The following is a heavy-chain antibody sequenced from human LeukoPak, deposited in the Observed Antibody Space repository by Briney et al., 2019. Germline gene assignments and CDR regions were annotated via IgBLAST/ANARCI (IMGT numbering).Heavy chain of an antibody. Sequence: SETLSLTCTVSGGSISSYYWSWIRQPAGKGLEWIGRIYTSGSTNYNPSLKSRVTMSVDTSKNQFSLKLSSVTAADTAVYYCARDIRYCSSTSCYWWFDPWGQGTLVTVSS. CDR2: IYTSGST. CDR3: ARDIRYCSSTSCYWWFDP. J-gene: IGHJ5*02. CDR1: GGSISSYY. V-gene: IGHV4-4*07. D-gene: IGHD2-2*01.